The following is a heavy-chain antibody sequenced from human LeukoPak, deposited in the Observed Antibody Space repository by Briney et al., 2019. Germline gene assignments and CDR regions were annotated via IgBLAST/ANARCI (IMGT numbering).Heavy chain of an antibody. J-gene: IGHJ4*02. CDR3: AREMATFQSSIFDY. V-gene: IGHV4-39*01. CDR2: IYYSGST. Sequence: PSETLSLTCTVSGGSISSTSYYWGWIRQPPGKGLEWIGSIYYSGSTYCNPSLKSRVTISVDTSKNQFSLKLSSVTAADTAVYYCAREMATFQSSIFDYWGQGTLVTVSS. CDR1: GGSISSTSYY. D-gene: IGHD5-24*01.